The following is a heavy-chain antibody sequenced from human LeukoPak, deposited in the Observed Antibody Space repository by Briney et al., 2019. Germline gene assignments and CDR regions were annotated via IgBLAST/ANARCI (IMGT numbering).Heavy chain of an antibody. J-gene: IGHJ4*02. D-gene: IGHD3-22*01. Sequence: SQTLSLTCTVSGGSISSGSYYWSWIRKPAGKGLEWIGRIHTSGSTNYNPSLKSRVIISVDTSKNQFSLKLSSVTAADTAVYYCARVTASITMIVVVIFDYWGQGTLVTVSS. V-gene: IGHV4-61*02. CDR2: IHTSGST. CDR3: ARVTASITMIVVVIFDY. CDR1: GGSISSGSYY.